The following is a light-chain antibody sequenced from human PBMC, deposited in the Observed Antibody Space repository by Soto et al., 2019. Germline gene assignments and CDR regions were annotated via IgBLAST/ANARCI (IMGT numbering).Light chain of an antibody. CDR3: QQSFSTPQT. J-gene: IGKJ1*01. CDR2: AES. CDR1: QSISSY. Sequence: DIQMTQSPSSLSASVGDRVTITCRASQSISSYLNWYQQKPGKAPNLLIYAESSLQSGVPSRFSGSGSGTDFTLTISSLQPEDFATYYCQQSFSTPQTFGQGTKVEIK. V-gene: IGKV1-39*01.